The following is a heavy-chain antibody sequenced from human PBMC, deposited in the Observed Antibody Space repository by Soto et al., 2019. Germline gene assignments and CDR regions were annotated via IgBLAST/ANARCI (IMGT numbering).Heavy chain of an antibody. CDR3: ARDYFDSSGYYYSRDAFDI. J-gene: IGHJ3*02. CDR1: GFTFSSYS. D-gene: IGHD3-22*01. Sequence: WGSLRLSCAASGFTFSSYSMNWVRQAPGKGLEWVSYISSSSSTIYYADSVKGRFTISRDNAKNSLYLQMNSLRAEDTAVYYCARDYFDSSGYYYSRDAFDIWGQGTMVTVSS. V-gene: IGHV3-48*01. CDR2: ISSSSSTI.